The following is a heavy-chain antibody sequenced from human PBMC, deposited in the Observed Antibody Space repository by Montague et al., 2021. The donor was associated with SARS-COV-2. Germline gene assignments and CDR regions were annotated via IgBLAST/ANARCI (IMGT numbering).Heavy chain of an antibody. Sequence: QSGAEVETPGESLKISCKGSGYSFTSYWVGWVRQMPGKGLEWMGIIYPDDSDTRYSPSFQGQVTISADKSISTAYLQWSSLKASDTAMYYCARLSYYGSGSYPFDYWGQGTLVTVSS. D-gene: IGHD3-10*01. CDR3: ARLSYYGSGSYPFDY. CDR2: IYPDDSDT. V-gene: IGHV5-51*01. J-gene: IGHJ4*02. CDR1: GYSFTSYW.